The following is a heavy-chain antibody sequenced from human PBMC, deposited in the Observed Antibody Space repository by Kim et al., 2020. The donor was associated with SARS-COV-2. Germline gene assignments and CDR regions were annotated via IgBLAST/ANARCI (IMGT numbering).Heavy chain of an antibody. V-gene: IGHV2-5*01. CDR3: AHRRGLWGYVDY. J-gene: IGHJ4*02. D-gene: IGHD3-16*01. CDR2: K. Sequence: KRYSPTLKSRLTLTKDTSKNQVVLTMTNMDPVDTATYYCAHRRGLWGYVDYWGQGTLVTVSS.